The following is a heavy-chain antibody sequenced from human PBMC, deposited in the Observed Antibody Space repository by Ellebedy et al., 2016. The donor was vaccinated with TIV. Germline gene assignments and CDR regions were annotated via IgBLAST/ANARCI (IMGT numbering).Heavy chain of an antibody. J-gene: IGHJ3*02. D-gene: IGHD6-19*01. V-gene: IGHV3-23*01. CDR3: ARDSLGEGQWLVAGAFDI. CDR1: GFTFSSYA. CDR2: ISGSGGST. Sequence: PGGSLRLSCAASGFTFSSYAMSWVRQAPGKGLEWVSAISGSGGSTYYADSVKGRFTISRDNSKNTLYLQMNSLRAEDTAVYYCARDSLGEGQWLVAGAFDIWGQGTMVTVSS.